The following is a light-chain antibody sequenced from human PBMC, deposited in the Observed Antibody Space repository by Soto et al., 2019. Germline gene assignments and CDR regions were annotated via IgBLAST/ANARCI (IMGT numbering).Light chain of an antibody. CDR3: QQYNNWPPDRT. Sequence: EIGMTQSPATLSVSPGERTTLSCRAIQSVSSNLAWYQQKPGQAPRLLIYGASTRSTGIPARFSGSGSGTEFTLTTSSMHSEDFAIYFCQQYNNWPPDRTFGQGTKVEIK. CDR2: GAS. J-gene: IGKJ1*01. CDR1: QSVSSN. V-gene: IGKV3-15*01.